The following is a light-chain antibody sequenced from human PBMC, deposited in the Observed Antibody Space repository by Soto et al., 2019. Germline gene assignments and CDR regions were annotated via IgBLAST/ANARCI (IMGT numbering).Light chain of an antibody. CDR3: QQYNKWPRT. Sequence: EIVLTQSPATLSLSPGERATLSCRASQSVSSYLAWHQQRPGQAPRLLIYGASTTATGIPARFSGSGSGTEFTLTISSLQSEDFAVYNCQQYNKWPRTFGQGTKVDIK. CDR2: GAS. J-gene: IGKJ2*01. CDR1: QSVSSY. V-gene: IGKV3-15*01.